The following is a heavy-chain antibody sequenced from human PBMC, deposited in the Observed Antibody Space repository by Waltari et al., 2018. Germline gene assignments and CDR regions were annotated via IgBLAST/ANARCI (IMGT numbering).Heavy chain of an antibody. J-gene: IGHJ5*02. CDR2: IWFDGSAK. D-gene: IGHD6-6*01. CDR3: ARDMHSSSSALGWLDP. CDR1: GFPFGGYV. V-gene: IGHV3-33*01. Sequence: QVQLVESGGGVVQSGRALRLSGVASGFPFGGYVMHWVRQAPGKALGWVALIWFDGSAKYYADSVKGRFTVSRDNSKNTFYLQLNSLRAEDTAVYYCARDMHSSSSALGWLDPWGQGTLVTVSS.